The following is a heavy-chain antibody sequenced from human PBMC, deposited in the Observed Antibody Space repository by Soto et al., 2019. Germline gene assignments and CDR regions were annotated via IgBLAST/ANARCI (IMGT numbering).Heavy chain of an antibody. D-gene: IGHD6-13*01. J-gene: IGHJ4*02. V-gene: IGHV3-23*01. CDR2: ISGSGDTT. CDR3: AKGGDSSWYAISAFDY. CDR1: GFTFSSYA. Sequence: EVQLLESGGGLVQPGGSLRLSCAASGFTFSSYAMSWVRQAPGKGLEWVSTISGSGDTTYYADSVKGRFTISRDNSKNTLYLQMNSLRAEDTAVYYCAKGGDSSWYAISAFDYWGQGTLVTVSS.